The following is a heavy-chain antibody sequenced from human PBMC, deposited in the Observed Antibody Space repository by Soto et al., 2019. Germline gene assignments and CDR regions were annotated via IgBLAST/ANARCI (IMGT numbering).Heavy chain of an antibody. V-gene: IGHV3-23*01. D-gene: IGHD2-2*01. Sequence: EVQLLESGGGLVQPGGSLRLSCAASGFTFSSYAMSWVRQAPGKGLEWVSAISGSGGSTYYADSVKGRFNISRDNSKNTLYLQMNSLRAEYTAVYYGAKDIVVVPAATPDYWGQETLVTVSS. J-gene: IGHJ4*02. CDR2: ISGSGGST. CDR3: AKDIVVVPAATPDY. CDR1: GFTFSSYA.